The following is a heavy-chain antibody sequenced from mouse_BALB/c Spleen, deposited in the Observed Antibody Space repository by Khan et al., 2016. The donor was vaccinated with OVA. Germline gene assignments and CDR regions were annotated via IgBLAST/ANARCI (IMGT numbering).Heavy chain of an antibody. CDR1: GYSITSDYA. D-gene: IGHD4-1*01. CDR3: ASELGRYYAMDY. V-gene: IGHV3-2*02. Sequence: VQLKESGPGLVKPSQSLSLTCTVTGYSITSDYAWNWIRQFPGNKLEWMGYISYSGSTTYNPSLKSRISITRDTSKNQFFLQLKSVTTGDTATYYCASELGRYYAMDYWGQGTSVTVSS. J-gene: IGHJ4*01. CDR2: ISYSGST.